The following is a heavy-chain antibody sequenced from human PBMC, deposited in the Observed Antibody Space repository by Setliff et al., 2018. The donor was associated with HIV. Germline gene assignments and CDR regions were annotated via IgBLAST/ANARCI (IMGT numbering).Heavy chain of an antibody. Sequence: SETLSLTCTVSGGSMNIHYWSWIRRPPGKGLEWIGSIYYSGSTNYNPSLKSRVTISVDTSKNQFSLKLSSVTAADTAVYYCARALTHYDILTGYYRGAFDIWGQGTMVT. D-gene: IGHD3-9*01. CDR3: ARALTHYDILTGYYRGAFDI. CDR1: GGSMNIHY. J-gene: IGHJ3*02. CDR2: IYYSGST. V-gene: IGHV4-59*11.